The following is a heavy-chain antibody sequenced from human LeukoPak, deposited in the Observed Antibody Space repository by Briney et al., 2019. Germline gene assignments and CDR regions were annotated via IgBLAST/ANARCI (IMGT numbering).Heavy chain of an antibody. CDR3: ARLDPPGDIAAAGINWFDP. V-gene: IGHV5-51*01. Sequence: GESLEISCKGSGYSFTSYWIGWVRQMPGKGLEWMGIIYPGDSDTRYSPSFQGQVTISADKSISTAYLQWSSLKASDTAMYYCARLDPPGDIAAAGINWFDPWGQGTLVTVSS. CDR2: IYPGDSDT. D-gene: IGHD6-13*01. J-gene: IGHJ5*02. CDR1: GYSFTSYW.